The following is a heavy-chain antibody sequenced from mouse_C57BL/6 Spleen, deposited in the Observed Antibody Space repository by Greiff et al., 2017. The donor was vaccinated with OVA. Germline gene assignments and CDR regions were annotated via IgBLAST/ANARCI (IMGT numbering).Heavy chain of an antibody. J-gene: IGHJ4*01. CDR3: AREGDSITTDYYAMDY. V-gene: IGHV1-81*01. D-gene: IGHD1-1*01. CDR1: GYTFTSYG. CDR2: IYPRSGNT. Sequence: QVHVKQSGAELARPGASVKLSCKASGYTFTSYGISWVKQRTGQGLEWIGEIYPRSGNTYYNEKFKGKATLTADKSSSTAYMELRSLTSEDSAVYFCAREGDSITTDYYAMDYWGQGTSVTVSS.